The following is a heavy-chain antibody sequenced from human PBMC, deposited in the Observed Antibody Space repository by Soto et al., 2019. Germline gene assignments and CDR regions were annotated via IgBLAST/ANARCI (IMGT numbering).Heavy chain of an antibody. V-gene: IGHV3-30*18. D-gene: IGHD6-6*01. CDR3: AKDVEALARVGGMDV. J-gene: IGHJ6*02. Sequence: GGSLRLSCAASGFTFSSYGMHWVRQAPGKGLEWVAVISYDGSNKYYADSVKGRFTISRDNSKNTLYLQMNSPRAEDTAVYYCAKDVEALARVGGMDVWGQGTTVTVSS. CDR1: GFTFSSYG. CDR2: ISYDGSNK.